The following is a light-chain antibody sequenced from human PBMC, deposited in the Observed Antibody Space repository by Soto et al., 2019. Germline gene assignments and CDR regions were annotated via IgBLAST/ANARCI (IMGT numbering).Light chain of an antibody. V-gene: IGKV1-27*01. CDR3: QKYNSAPWT. CDR1: QGISNY. J-gene: IGKJ1*01. CDR2: VAS. Sequence: DIQMTQSPSSLSASVGDRVTITCRASQGISNYLAWYQQQPGKVPKLLIYVASTLQSGVPSRFSGSGSGTDFTLTISSLQPEGVETYYCQKYNSAPWTFGQGTKVEIK.